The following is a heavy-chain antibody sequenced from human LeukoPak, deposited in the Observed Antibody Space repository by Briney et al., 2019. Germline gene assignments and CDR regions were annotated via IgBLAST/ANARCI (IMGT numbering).Heavy chain of an antibody. Sequence: GGSRRLSCAASGFTLSGYAMHWVRQAPGKGLEWVSSITSESNHIDYADSVKARFTISRDNAKNSLYLQMNSLRAEDTATFYCARETSCSDGVCYLNSVDLWGQGTQVSVSS. CDR1: GFTLSGYA. CDR2: ITSESNHI. CDR3: ARETSCSDGVCYLNSVDL. V-gene: IGHV3-21*01. D-gene: IGHD2-15*01. J-gene: IGHJ5*02.